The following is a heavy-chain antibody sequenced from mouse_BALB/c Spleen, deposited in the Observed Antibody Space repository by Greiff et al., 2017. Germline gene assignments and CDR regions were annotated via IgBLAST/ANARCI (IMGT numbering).Heavy chain of an antibody. CDR1: GYTFTSYW. V-gene: IGHV1-7*01. CDR2: INPSTGYT. Sequence: QVQLKQSGAELAKPGASVKMSCKASGYTFTSYWMHWVKQRPGQGLEWIGYINPSTGYTEYNQKFKDKATLTADKSSSTAYMQLSSLTSEDSAVYYCARYEDKGYAMDYWGQGTSVTVSS. D-gene: IGHD1-3*01. J-gene: IGHJ4*01. CDR3: ARYEDKGYAMDY.